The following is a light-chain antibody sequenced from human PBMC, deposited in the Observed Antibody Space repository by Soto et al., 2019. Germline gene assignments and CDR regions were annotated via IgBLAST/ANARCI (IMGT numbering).Light chain of an antibody. J-gene: IGKJ1*01. CDR1: QSVSSSY. CDR2: GAS. CDR3: QQYGSSTQT. Sequence: EIVFTQSPGTLSLSPGERATLSCRASQSVSSSYLAWYQQKPGQAPRLIIYGASSRETGIPDRFSGSGSGTEFTLTISRLEPEDFEVYYCQQYGSSTQTFGQGTKVDIK. V-gene: IGKV3-20*01.